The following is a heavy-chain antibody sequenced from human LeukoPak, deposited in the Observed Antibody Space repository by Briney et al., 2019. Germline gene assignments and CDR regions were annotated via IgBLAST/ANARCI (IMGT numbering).Heavy chain of an antibody. V-gene: IGHV1-69*13. J-gene: IGHJ5*02. CDR2: IIPTFGTA. D-gene: IGHD3-16*01. CDR1: GYTFTSYY. Sequence: SVKVSCKASGYTFTSYYMHWVRQAPGQGLEWMGGIIPTFGTANYAQKFQGRVTITADESTSTAYMELGSLRSEDTAVYYCARDKGDYVWANWFDPWGQGTLVTVSS. CDR3: ARDKGDYVWANWFDP.